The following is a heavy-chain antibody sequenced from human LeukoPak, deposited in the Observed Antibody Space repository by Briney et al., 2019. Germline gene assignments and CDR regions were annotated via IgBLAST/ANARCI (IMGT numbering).Heavy chain of an antibody. CDR3: ARDPQSIAAAGSRFDY. Sequence: PGGSLRLSCAASGFTFSNYWMSWVRQAPGKGLEWVAVISYDGSNKYYADSVKGRFTISRDNSKNTLYLQMNSLRAEDTAVYYCARDPQSIAAAGSRFDYWGQGTLVTVSS. V-gene: IGHV3-30*03. J-gene: IGHJ4*02. CDR1: GFTFSNYW. CDR2: ISYDGSNK. D-gene: IGHD6-13*01.